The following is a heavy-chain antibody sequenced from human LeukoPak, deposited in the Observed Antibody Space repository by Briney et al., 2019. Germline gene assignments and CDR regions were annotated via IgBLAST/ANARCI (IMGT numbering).Heavy chain of an antibody. J-gene: IGHJ4*02. CDR1: GGSFSGYY. Sequence: PSETLSLTCAVYGGSFSGYYWSWIRQPPGKGLEWIGEITHSGSTNYNPSLKSRVTISVDTSKNQFSLKLSSVTAADTAVYYCASDLMKMTTVTTGDYWGQRTLVTVSS. CDR3: ASDLMKMTTVTTGDY. CDR2: ITHSGST. V-gene: IGHV4-34*01. D-gene: IGHD4-17*01.